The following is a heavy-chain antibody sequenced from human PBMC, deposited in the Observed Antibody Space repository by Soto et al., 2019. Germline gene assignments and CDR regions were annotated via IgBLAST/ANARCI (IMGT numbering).Heavy chain of an antibody. J-gene: IGHJ4*02. Sequence: QVQLVQSGAELKKPWASVKVSCKAPGYTFTGYDMHWVLEAPGQGLEWMGWINPNSGGTNYAQKFQGRVTMTSDTSISTADMELSRLRSAYTAVSYCARVPWVGWRQGTLVTVSS. CDR3: ARVPWVG. CDR1: GYTFTGYD. CDR2: INPNSGGT. V-gene: IGHV1-2*02. D-gene: IGHD1-26*01.